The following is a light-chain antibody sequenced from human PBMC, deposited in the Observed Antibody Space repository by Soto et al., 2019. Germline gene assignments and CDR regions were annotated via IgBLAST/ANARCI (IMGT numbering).Light chain of an antibody. J-gene: IGLJ2*01. CDR2: EVS. CDR3: CSYAGSSTDVV. Sequence: QSALTQPASVSGSPGQSITISCTGTSSDVGSDNLVSWYQQHPGKAPKLMIYEVSKRPSGVSNRFSGSKSGNTASLTISGLQAEDEADYYCCSYAGSSTDVVFGGGTKVTVL. V-gene: IGLV2-23*02. CDR1: SSDVGSDNL.